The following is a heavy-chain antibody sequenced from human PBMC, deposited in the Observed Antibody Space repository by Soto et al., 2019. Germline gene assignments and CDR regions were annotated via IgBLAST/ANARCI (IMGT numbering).Heavy chain of an antibody. Sequence: SETLSLTCTVSGGSISSYYWSWIRQPPGKGLEWIGYIYYSGSTNYNPSLKSRVTISVDTSKNQFSLKLTSVTAADTAVYYCARGLITGSQYSGGWHYFDSWGQGTQVTSPQ. CDR3: ARGLITGSQYSGGWHYFDS. V-gene: IGHV4-59*12. CDR1: GGSISSYY. D-gene: IGHD1-26*01. CDR2: IYYSGST. J-gene: IGHJ4*02.